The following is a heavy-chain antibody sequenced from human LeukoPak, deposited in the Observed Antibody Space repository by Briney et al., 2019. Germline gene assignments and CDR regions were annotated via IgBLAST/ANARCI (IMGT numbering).Heavy chain of an antibody. D-gene: IGHD3-22*01. J-gene: IGHJ4*02. V-gene: IGHV2-70*11. CDR3: ARYYYDSSGYYYVSNY. CDR1: GFSLSTSGMC. Sequence: SGPALAKPTQTLTLTCTFSGFSLSTSGMCVSWIRQPPGKALEWLARIDWDDDKYYSTSLKTRLTISKDTSKNQVVLTMTNMDPVDTATYYCARYYYDSSGYYYVSNYWGQGTLVTVSS. CDR2: IDWDDDK.